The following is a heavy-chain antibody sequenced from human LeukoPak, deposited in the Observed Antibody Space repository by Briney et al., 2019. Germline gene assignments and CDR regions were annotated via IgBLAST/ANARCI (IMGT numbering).Heavy chain of an antibody. D-gene: IGHD3-22*01. CDR3: ARGSYYDSSGYPPFDY. J-gene: IGHJ4*02. V-gene: IGHV4-39*07. Sequence: SETLSLTCTVSGGSISSSSYYWGWIRQPPGKGLGWIRSIYYSGSTYYNPSLKSRVTISVDTSKNQFSLKLSSVTAADTAVYYCARGSYYDSSGYPPFDYWGQGTLVTVSS. CDR2: IYYSGST. CDR1: GGSISSSSYY.